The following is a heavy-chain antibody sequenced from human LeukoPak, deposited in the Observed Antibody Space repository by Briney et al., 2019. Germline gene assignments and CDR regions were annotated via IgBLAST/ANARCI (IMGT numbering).Heavy chain of an antibody. V-gene: IGHV4-39*01. CDR2: IYYSGST. Sequence: SETLSLTCTVSGGSISSSSYYWGWIRQPPGTGLEWLGSIYYSGSTYYNPSLKSRVTISVDTSKNQFSLKLSSVTAADTAVYYCARQGVDDYGDYYFDYWGQGTLVTVSS. J-gene: IGHJ4*02. CDR3: ARQGVDDYGDYYFDY. CDR1: GGSISSSSYY. D-gene: IGHD4-17*01.